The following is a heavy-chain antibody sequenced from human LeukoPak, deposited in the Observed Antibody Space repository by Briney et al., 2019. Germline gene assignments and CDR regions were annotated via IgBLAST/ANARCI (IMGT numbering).Heavy chain of an antibody. Sequence: GGSLRLSCAASGFTFDDFAMHWVRQAPGKGLEWVSGITWNSGSLGYADSVKGRFTISRDNAKNSLFLQMNGLRAEDTAVYYCARARQSGGSGRWIPYWYFDLWGRGTLVTVSS. D-gene: IGHD2-8*02. J-gene: IGHJ2*01. CDR2: ITWNSGSL. CDR1: GFTFDDFA. V-gene: IGHV3-9*01. CDR3: ARARQSGGSGRWIPYWYFDL.